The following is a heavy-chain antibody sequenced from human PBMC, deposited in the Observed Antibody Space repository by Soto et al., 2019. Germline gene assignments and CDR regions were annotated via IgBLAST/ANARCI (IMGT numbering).Heavy chain of an antibody. V-gene: IGHV3-49*04. D-gene: IGHD1-1*01. J-gene: IGHJ6*02. CDR2: IRSKAYGGTT. Sequence: PGGSLRLSCTASGFTFGDYAMSWVRQAPGKGLEWVGFIRSKAYGGTTEYAASVKGRFTISRDDSKSIAYLQMNSLKTEDTAVYYCTRVGTYYYGMDVWGQGTTVPVSS. CDR3: TRVGTYYYGMDV. CDR1: GFTFGDYA.